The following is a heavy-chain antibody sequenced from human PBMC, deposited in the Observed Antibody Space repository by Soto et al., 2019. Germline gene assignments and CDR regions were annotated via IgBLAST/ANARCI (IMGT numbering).Heavy chain of an antibody. Sequence: GESLKLSCKGSGYTFSSYRIGWVRQVPGKGLEWMGIISPGDSDTKYSQSFQGQVTISADKSISTAYLQWNSLKASDTAMYYCARHATYYDILSGYYFDYWGQGTLVTVSS. J-gene: IGHJ4*02. CDR2: ISPGDSDT. V-gene: IGHV5-51*01. D-gene: IGHD3-9*01. CDR3: ARHATYYDILSGYYFDY. CDR1: GYTFSSYR.